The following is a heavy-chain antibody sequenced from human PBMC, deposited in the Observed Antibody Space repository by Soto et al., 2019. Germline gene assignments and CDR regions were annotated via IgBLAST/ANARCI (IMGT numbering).Heavy chain of an antibody. J-gene: IGHJ3*02. V-gene: IGHV3-30-3*01. Sequence: VQLVESGGGVVQPGRSLRLSCAASGFTFSSYAMHWVRQAPGKGLEWVAVISYDGSNKYYADSVKGRFTISRDNSKNTLYLQMNSLRAEDTAVYYCARDNSNYQEVHAFDIWGQGTMVTVSS. CDR1: GFTFSSYA. D-gene: IGHD4-4*01. CDR3: ARDNSNYQEVHAFDI. CDR2: ISYDGSNK.